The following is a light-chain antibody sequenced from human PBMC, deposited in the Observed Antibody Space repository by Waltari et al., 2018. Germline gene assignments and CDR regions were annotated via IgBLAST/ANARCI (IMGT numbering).Light chain of an antibody. CDR3: SSYTSSNTWV. Sequence: QSALTQPASVSGSPGQSITISCTGTSSDVGGYNYVSWYQQHPGKAPKLMISDVSKRPPGVSNRFTGSKSDNTASLTISGLQAEDEADYYCSSYTSSNTWVFGGGTKLTVL. J-gene: IGLJ3*02. CDR2: DVS. CDR1: SSDVGGYNY. V-gene: IGLV2-14*01.